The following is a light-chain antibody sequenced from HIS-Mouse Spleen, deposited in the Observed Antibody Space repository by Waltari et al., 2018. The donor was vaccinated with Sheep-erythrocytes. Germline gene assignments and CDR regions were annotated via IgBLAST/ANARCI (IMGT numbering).Light chain of an antibody. V-gene: IGLV3-21*02. CDR1: NLGSKR. CDR3: QVWDSSSDHVV. CDR2: DDS. J-gene: IGLJ2*01. Sequence: SYVLTQPPSVSVAPGQTSRIPCGGNNLGSKRVHWYQQKPGQAPVLVVYDDSDRPSGIPERFSGSNSGNTATLTISRVEAGDEADYYCQVWDSSSDHVVFGGGTKLTVL.